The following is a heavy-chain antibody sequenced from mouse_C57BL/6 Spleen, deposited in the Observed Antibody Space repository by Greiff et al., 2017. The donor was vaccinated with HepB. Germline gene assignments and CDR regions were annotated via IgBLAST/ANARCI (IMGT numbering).Heavy chain of an antibody. V-gene: IGHV1-85*01. D-gene: IGHD1-1*01. Sequence: VQGVESGPELVKPGASVKLSCKASGYTFTSYDINWVKQRPGQGLEWIGWIYPRDGSTKYNEKFKGKATLTVDTSSSTVYMELHSLKSEASAVYFCARQYYGSSYNAMDYWGQGTSVTVSS. J-gene: IGHJ4*01. CDR2: IYPRDGST. CDR3: ARQYYGSSYNAMDY. CDR1: GYTFTSYD.